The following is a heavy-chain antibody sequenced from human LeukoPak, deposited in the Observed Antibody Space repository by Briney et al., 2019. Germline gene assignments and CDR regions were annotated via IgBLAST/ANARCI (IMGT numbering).Heavy chain of an antibody. V-gene: IGHV4-34*12. CDR3: ACQRGYSYGVRVGFDY. CDR1: DDSFSDYF. J-gene: IGHJ4*02. Sequence: SETLSLTCTVYDDSFSDYFWIWIRQPPGEGLEWIGEIIHTGRTNSERIKYNPSLQSRVTISIDTSKNQFSLKLTSVTAADTAVYYCACQRGYSYGVRVGFDYWGQGTLVTVSS. D-gene: IGHD5-18*01. CDR2: IIHTGRT.